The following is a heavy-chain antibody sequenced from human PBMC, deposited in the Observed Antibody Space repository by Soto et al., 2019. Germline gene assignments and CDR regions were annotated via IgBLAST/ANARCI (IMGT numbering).Heavy chain of an antibody. V-gene: IGHV1-18*01. D-gene: IGHD1-1*01. CDR1: GYAFTTYG. Sequence: QVHLVQSGAEVKKPGASVKVSCKGSGYAFTTYGITWVRQAPGQGLEWMGWISAHNGNTNYAQKLQGRVTVTRDTSTSTAYMELRSLRSEDTAVYYCARGRYGDYWGNEALVTVSS. CDR2: ISAHNGNT. J-gene: IGHJ4*01. CDR3: ARGRYGDY.